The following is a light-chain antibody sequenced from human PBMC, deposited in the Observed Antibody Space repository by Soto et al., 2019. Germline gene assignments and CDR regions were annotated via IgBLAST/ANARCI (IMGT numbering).Light chain of an antibody. Sequence: AIRMTQSPSSLSASTGDRVTITCRASQGISSCLAWYQQKPGKAPKLLIYAASTLQSGVPSRFSGSGSGTDFTLTISCLQSEDVATYYCQQYESLPTFGGGTRWIS. V-gene: IGKV1-8*01. CDR2: AAS. CDR1: QGISSC. CDR3: QQYESLPT. J-gene: IGKJ4*01.